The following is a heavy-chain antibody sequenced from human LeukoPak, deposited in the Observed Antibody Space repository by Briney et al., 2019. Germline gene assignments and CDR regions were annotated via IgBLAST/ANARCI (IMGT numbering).Heavy chain of an antibody. CDR1: GGSISSYY. Sequence: SETLSLTCTVSGGSISSYYWSWIRQPAGKGLEWIGRIYTSGSTNYNPSLKSRVTISVDKSKNQFSLKPSSVTAADTAVYYCAREAFAVTPFDYWGQGTLVTVSS. CDR3: AREAFAVTPFDY. D-gene: IGHD4-17*01. J-gene: IGHJ4*02. CDR2: IYTSGST. V-gene: IGHV4-4*07.